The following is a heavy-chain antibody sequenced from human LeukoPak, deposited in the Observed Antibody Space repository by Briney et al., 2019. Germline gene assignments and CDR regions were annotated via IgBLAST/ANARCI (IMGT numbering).Heavy chain of an antibody. CDR1: GGSISSYY. Sequence: PSETLSLTCGVSGGSISSYYWNWIRQTPGKGLEWIGYIYYSGRTNYNPSLKSRVTISVDTSKNQFSLTLSSVTTADTAVYYCARGQKYRNGYTVTELGSGYFAYWGQGTLVTVSS. CDR2: IYYSGRT. J-gene: IGHJ4*02. V-gene: IGHV4-59*01. D-gene: IGHD5-18*01. CDR3: ARGQKYRNGYTVTELGSGYFAY.